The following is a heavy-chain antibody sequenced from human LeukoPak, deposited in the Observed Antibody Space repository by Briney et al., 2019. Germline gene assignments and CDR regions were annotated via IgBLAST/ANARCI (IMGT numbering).Heavy chain of an antibody. CDR3: AWGDRSGSFYNWFDS. J-gene: IGHJ5*01. CDR2: ISKDGNTA. D-gene: IGHD1-26*01. V-gene: IGHV3-43*02. Sequence: GGSLRLSCAASGFTFDDYAMHWVRHAPGKGPEWVSLISKDGNTAHYADSVRGRFTVSRDGGRKSLYLQMNSLKPEDTACYYCAWGDRSGSFYNWFDSWGQGTLVTVSS. CDR1: GFTFDDYA.